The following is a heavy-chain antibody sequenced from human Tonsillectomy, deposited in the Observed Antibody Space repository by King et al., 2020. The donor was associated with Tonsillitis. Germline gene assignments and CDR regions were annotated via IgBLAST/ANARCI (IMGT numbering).Heavy chain of an antibody. Sequence: QLVQSGAEVKKPGASVKVSCKASGYTFTDYYMHWVRQAPGQGLEWMGWINPDSGGTNCAQQFQGRVTMTRDTSISTAYMELSRLKSDDTAVYYCARGHRSTVVVGAATLSVDYWGQGTLVTVSS. J-gene: IGHJ4*02. CDR3: ARGHRSTVVVGAATLSVDY. V-gene: IGHV1-2*02. CDR1: GYTFTDYY. CDR2: INPDSGGT. D-gene: IGHD2-15*01.